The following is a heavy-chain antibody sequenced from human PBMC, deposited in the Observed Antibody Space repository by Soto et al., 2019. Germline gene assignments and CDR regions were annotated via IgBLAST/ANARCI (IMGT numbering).Heavy chain of an antibody. V-gene: IGHV5-10-1*04. J-gene: IGHJ6*02. CDR2: IDPSDSYT. CDR3: ARPSRTVDTAFSWGMDV. Sequence: PGESLKISCKGSGYSFTSYWISWVRQMPGKGLEWMGRIDPSDSYTNYSPSFQGQVTISADKSISTAYLQWSSLKASDTAMYYCARPSRTVDTAFSWGMDVWGQGTTVTVSS. D-gene: IGHD5-18*01. CDR1: GYSFTSYW.